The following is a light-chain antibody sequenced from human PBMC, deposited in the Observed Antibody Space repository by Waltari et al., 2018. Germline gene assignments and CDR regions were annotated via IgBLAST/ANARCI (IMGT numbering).Light chain of an antibody. V-gene: IGKV2-28*01. CDR3: LQALQVPAT. J-gene: IGKJ3*01. Sequence: DIVMTQSQLSLPVTLGEPASISCRSSQNLLDGNGYNYLDWYVQKPGQSPQVLIYLGSNRASGVPDRISGSGSGTDFTLKISRVEADDVGIYYCLQALQVPATFGPGTRVEIK. CDR2: LGS. CDR1: QNLLDGNGYNY.